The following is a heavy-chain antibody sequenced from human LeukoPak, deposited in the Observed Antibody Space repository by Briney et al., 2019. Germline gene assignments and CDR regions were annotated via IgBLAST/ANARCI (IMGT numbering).Heavy chain of an antibody. CDR3: ARAPPYRTNGVCNGDY. CDR2: ISSINNYI. D-gene: IGHD2-8*01. V-gene: IGHV3-21*01. Sequence: GGSLRLSCAASGFTFSSYSMNWVRQAPGKGLEWVSSISSINNYIYYADSVKGRFTISRDNAKNSLYLQMNSLRAEDTAVYYCARAPPYRTNGVCNGDYWGQGTLVTVSS. J-gene: IGHJ4*02. CDR1: GFTFSSYS.